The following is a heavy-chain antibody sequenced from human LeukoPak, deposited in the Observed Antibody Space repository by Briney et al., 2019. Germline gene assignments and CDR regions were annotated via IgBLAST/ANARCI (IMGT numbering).Heavy chain of an antibody. CDR3: ARLYGSGSPL. CDR2: IIPIFGTA. Sequence: SVKVSCKASGGTFSSYAISWVRQAPGQGLEWMGGIIPIFGTANYAQKFQGRVTITTDESTSTAYMELSSLRSEDTAGYYCARLYGSGSPLWGQGTLVTVSS. V-gene: IGHV1-69*05. J-gene: IGHJ4*02. CDR1: GGTFSSYA. D-gene: IGHD3-10*01.